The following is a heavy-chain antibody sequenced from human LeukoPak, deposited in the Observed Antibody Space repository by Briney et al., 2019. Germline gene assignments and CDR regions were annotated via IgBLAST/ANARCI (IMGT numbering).Heavy chain of an antibody. CDR3: ARSLYYGDDDNYFDY. CDR1: GFTFSSYE. CDR2: ISRSGSNI. D-gene: IGHD3-3*01. J-gene: IGHJ4*02. Sequence: GGSLRLSCAASGFTFSSYEMNWVRQAPGKGLEWVSYISRSGSNIYYGDSVKGRFTISRDNAKNSLYLQMNSLRAEDTAVYYCARSLYYGDDDNYFDYWGQGTLVTVSS. V-gene: IGHV3-48*03.